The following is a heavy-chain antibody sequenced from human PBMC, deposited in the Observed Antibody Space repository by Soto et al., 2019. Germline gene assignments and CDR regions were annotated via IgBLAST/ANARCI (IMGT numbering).Heavy chain of an antibody. V-gene: IGHV3-30-3*01. D-gene: IGHD3-22*01. Sequence: QVQLVESGGGVVQPGRSLRLSCAASGFTFRSYPMHWVRQAPGKGLEWLAVISSEGTNKNYADSVKGRFTISRDNSENTLFLQVNSLTSEDSAVYFCARNYYEDYWGQGTLVTVSS. CDR3: ARNYYEDY. CDR1: GFTFRSYP. CDR2: ISSEGTNK. J-gene: IGHJ4*02.